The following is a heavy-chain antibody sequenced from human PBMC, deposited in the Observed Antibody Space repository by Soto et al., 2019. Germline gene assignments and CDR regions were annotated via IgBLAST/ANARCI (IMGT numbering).Heavy chain of an antibody. V-gene: IGHV3-23*01. J-gene: IGHJ6*02. CDR2: IGGDGGRT. Sequence: EVQLLESGGGPAQPGGSLRLSCEASGFTFGSFPMSWVRQAPGKGLEWVSAIGGDGGRTDYADSVKGRFTVSRDNSKNTLYLQMNSLRAEDTAVYHCAKGVIVGATYPYYYYGSDVWGPGTTVTVSS. D-gene: IGHD1-26*01. CDR1: GFTFGSFP. CDR3: AKGVIVGATYPYYYYGSDV.